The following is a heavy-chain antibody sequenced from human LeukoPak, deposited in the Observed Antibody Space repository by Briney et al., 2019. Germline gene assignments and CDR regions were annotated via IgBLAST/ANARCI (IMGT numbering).Heavy chain of an antibody. CDR3: AKDSGRWEA. CDR1: GFTFSSYA. V-gene: IGHV3-23*01. J-gene: IGHJ5*02. CDR2: ISGSGSST. Sequence: SGGSLRLSCAASGFTFSSYAMNWVRQAPGKGLEWVSGISGSGSSTYYADSVKGRYTISRDNSKNTLYLQMNSLRAEDTAVYYCAKDSGRWEAWGQGTLVTVSS. D-gene: IGHD3-10*01.